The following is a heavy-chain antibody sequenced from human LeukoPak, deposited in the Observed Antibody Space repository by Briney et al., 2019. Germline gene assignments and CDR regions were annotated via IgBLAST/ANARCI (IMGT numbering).Heavy chain of an antibody. CDR2: IRSDGSNK. V-gene: IGHV3-30*02. D-gene: IGHD2-15*01. CDR1: GFSFSSYG. Sequence: GGSLRLSCAGSGFSFSSYGMHWVRQAPGKGLEWMAFIRSDGSNKYYADSVKGRFTISRDNSKNTLYLQMNSLRAEDTAVYYCARALGYCSGGSCRIWGQGTLVTVSS. CDR3: ARALGYCSGGSCRI. J-gene: IGHJ4*02.